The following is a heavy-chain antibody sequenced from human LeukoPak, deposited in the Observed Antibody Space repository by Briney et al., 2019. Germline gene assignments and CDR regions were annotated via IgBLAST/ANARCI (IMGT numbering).Heavy chain of an antibody. V-gene: IGHV4-59*08. CDR1: GGSISSYY. J-gene: IGHJ3*02. D-gene: IGHD3-22*01. Sequence: SETLSLTCTVSGGSISSYYWSWIRQPPGKGLEWIGCIYYSGSTNYNPSLKSRVTISVDTSKNQFSLKLSSVTAADTAVYYCAQYYYDSSGAFDIWGQGTMVTVSS. CDR3: AQYYYDSSGAFDI. CDR2: IYYSGST.